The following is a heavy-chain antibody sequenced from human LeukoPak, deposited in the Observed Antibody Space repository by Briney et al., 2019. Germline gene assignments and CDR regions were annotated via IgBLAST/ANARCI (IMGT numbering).Heavy chain of an antibody. J-gene: IGHJ3*02. CDR2: IYYSGST. V-gene: IGHV4-39*02. CDR3: ARETSVGATWTLPRIDI. CDR1: GGSISSSSYY. D-gene: IGHD1-26*01. Sequence: SETLSLTCTVSGGSISSSSYYWGWIRQPPGKGLEWIGSIYYSGSTYYNPSLKSRVTISVDTSKNQFSLKLSSVTAADTAVYYCARETSVGATWTLPRIDIWGQGTMVTVSS.